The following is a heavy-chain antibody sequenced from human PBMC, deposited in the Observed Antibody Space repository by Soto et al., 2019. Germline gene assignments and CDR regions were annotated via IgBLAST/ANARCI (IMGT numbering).Heavy chain of an antibody. CDR2: IDSSSNYI. J-gene: IGHJ3*02. CDR3: AREAHFYGRSDVYDI. D-gene: IGHD3-10*02. Sequence: DVQLVESGGGLVKPEGSLRLSCAASGFTFSIYSMTWVRQAPGKGLEWVASIDSSSNYIYYADSMRGRFTISRDNAKNSVFMEMNRLRADDTAVYYCAREAHFYGRSDVYDIWGQGTMVTVSS. CDR1: GFTFSIYS. V-gene: IGHV3-21*01.